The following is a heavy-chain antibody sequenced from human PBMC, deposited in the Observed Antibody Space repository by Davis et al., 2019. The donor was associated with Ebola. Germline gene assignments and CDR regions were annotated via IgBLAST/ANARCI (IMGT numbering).Heavy chain of an antibody. Sequence: GESLKISCAASGFIFSNYGMHWVRQAPGKGLEWVALMWYDGSRQYYADSVKGRFTVSRDNSRNILYLQMNSLRAEDTAVYYCARDMVGYGLDAWGKGTTVTVSS. J-gene: IGHJ6*04. CDR3: ARDMVGYGLDA. CDR1: GFIFSNYG. CDR2: MWYDGSRQ. V-gene: IGHV3-33*01. D-gene: IGHD3-10*02.